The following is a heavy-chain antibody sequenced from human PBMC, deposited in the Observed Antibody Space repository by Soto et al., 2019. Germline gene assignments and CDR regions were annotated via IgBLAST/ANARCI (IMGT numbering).Heavy chain of an antibody. J-gene: IGHJ4*02. CDR3: ARGTGITMVRGVIITTFDY. Sequence: SVKVSCKASGGTFSSYAISWVRQAPGQGLEWMGGIIPIFGTANYAQKFQGRVTITADESTSTAYMELSSLRSEDTAVYYCARGTGITMVRGVIITTFDYWGQGTLVTVSS. CDR1: GGTFSSYA. CDR2: IIPIFGTA. D-gene: IGHD3-10*01. V-gene: IGHV1-69*13.